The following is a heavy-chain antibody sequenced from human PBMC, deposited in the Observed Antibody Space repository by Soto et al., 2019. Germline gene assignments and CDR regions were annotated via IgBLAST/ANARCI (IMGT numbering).Heavy chain of an antibody. CDR3: AKGRPYASGSSHSSFDY. D-gene: IGHD3-10*01. V-gene: IGHV3-23*01. CDR2: ISGSGWVSTISGSAGST. CDR1: EFTFSSYA. Sequence: HPGGSLRLSCAASEFTFSSYAMSWVRQAPGKGLEWVSTISGSGWVSTISGSAGSTYYADSVKGRFTISRDNSKNTLYVQMNSLRAEDTAVYYCAKGRPYASGSSHSSFDYWGQGTLVTVSS. J-gene: IGHJ4*02.